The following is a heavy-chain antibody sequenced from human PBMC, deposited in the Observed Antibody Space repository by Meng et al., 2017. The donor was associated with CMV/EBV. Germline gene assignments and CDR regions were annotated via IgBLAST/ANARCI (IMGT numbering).Heavy chain of an antibody. Sequence: QGQLVQPGAEVKKPGASVKGACMASGYTFTGYYMHWVRQAPGQGLEWMGIINPSGGSTSYAQKFQGRVTMTRDTSTSTVYMELSSLRSEDTAVYYCALAEYSSSLFDYWGQGTLVTVSS. CDR3: ALAEYSSSLFDY. D-gene: IGHD6-13*01. V-gene: IGHV1-46*01. J-gene: IGHJ4*02. CDR1: GYTFTGYY. CDR2: INPSGGST.